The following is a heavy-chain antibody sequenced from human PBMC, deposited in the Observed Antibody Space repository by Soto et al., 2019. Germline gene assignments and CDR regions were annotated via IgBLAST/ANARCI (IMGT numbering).Heavy chain of an antibody. CDR3: ARLIGDSWLDS. CDR1: GDSVSSNSAT. Sequence: QVQLQQSGPRLVKPSQTLSLTCAISGDSVSSNSATWDWIRQSPSRGLEWLGRTYYRSKWYTDYAVSVKGRITINPDTSNNTLSLQLDSVTPDDTAVYYCARLIGDSWLDSWGQGTLVTVSS. V-gene: IGHV6-1*01. CDR2: TYYRSKWYT. D-gene: IGHD2-8*01. J-gene: IGHJ5*01.